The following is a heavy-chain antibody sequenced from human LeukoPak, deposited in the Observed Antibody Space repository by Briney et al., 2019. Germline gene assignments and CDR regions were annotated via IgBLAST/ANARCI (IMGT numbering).Heavy chain of an antibody. V-gene: IGHV3-48*03. Sequence: PGGSPRLSCAASGFTFSSYEMNWVRQAPGKGLEWVSYISSSGSTIYYADSVKGRFTISRDNAKNSLYLQMNSLRAEDTAVYYCAREGPTAKYTYYYYYGMDVWGQGTTVTVSS. D-gene: IGHD1-26*01. CDR2: ISSSGSTI. J-gene: IGHJ6*02. CDR1: GFTFSSYE. CDR3: AREGPTAKYTYYYYYGMDV.